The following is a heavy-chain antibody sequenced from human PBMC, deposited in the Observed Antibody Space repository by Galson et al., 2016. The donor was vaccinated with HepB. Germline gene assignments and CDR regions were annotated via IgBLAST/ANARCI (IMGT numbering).Heavy chain of an antibody. V-gene: IGHV3-74*01. Sequence: SLRLSCAASGFTFSSHWMHWVRQAPGKGLAWVSRIDSDGSDIRYADSVRGRFTISRDNAKNTLYLQMNSLRAEDTAVYYCARDQRSSLDYWGQGTLVTVSS. CDR3: ARDQRSSLDY. CDR2: IDSDGSDI. D-gene: IGHD6-19*01. CDR1: GFTFSSHW. J-gene: IGHJ4*02.